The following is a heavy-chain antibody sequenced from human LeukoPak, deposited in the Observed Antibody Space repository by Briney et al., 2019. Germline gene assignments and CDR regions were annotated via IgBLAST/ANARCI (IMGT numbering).Heavy chain of an antibody. CDR3: ARDPDAVYGSGSYYSDY. V-gene: IGHV3-30-3*01. CDR1: GFTFSRYA. CDR2: ISYDGNNK. J-gene: IGHJ4*02. D-gene: IGHD3-10*01. Sequence: GRSLRLSCAASGFTFSRYAMHWVRQAPGKGLEWVAAISYDGNNKQYPDSVKGRFTISRDNSKDTLYLVMNSLRDDDTAVYYCARDPDAVYGSGSYYSDYWGQGTLVTVSS.